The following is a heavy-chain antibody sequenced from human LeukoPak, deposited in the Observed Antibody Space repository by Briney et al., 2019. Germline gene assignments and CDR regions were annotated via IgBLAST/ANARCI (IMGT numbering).Heavy chain of an antibody. CDR2: IYPGDSDT. CDR1: GYSFTNYW. V-gene: IGHV5-51*01. CDR3: AGLTDYYDSSGYYRNYNWFDP. D-gene: IGHD3-22*01. J-gene: IGHJ5*02. Sequence: GESLKISCKGSGYSFTNYWIAWVRQMSGKGLEWMGIIYPGDSDTKYSPTFQGQVTISADKSINTAYLQWSSLTASDTAMYYCAGLTDYYDSSGYYRNYNWFDPWGQGTLVTVSS.